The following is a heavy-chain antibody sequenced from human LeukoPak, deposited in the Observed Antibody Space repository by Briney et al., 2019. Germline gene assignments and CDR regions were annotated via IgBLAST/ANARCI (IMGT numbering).Heavy chain of an antibody. CDR2: IYHSGST. CDR1: GHSIINSYY. D-gene: IGHD3-22*01. J-gene: IGHJ1*01. Sequence: SETLSLTCSVSGHSIINSYYWGWLRQPPGKGLEWIGSIYHSGSTYYNLSLKSRVTISVDTSKNQFSLKLNSVTAADTAVYYCARTVDSSGFSCFQHWGQGALVTVSS. CDR3: ARTVDSSGFSCFQH. V-gene: IGHV4-38-2*02.